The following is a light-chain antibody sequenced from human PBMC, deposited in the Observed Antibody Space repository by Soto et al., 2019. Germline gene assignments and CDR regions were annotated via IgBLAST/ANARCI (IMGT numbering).Light chain of an antibody. CDR1: QSVNIW. CDR2: KAS. CDR3: QQYNTYSRT. V-gene: IGKV1-5*03. Sequence: DIQMTQSPSTLSASVGDRVTITCRASQSVNIWLAWYQQKPGKAPKLLIYKASSLESGVPSRLSGSGSGTEFTLTISSLQPDDFATYYCQQYNTYSRTFGQGTKVEIK. J-gene: IGKJ1*01.